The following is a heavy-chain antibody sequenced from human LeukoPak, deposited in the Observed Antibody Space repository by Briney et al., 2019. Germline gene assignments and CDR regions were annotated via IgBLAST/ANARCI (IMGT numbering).Heavy chain of an antibody. Sequence: GGSLRLSCAASGFTFSSYGMHWVRQAPGKGLEWVAVISYDGSNKYYADSVKGRFTISRDNSKNTLYLQMNSLRAEDTAVYYCARDRATYYGSGSYYTNWFDPWGQGTLVTVSS. D-gene: IGHD3-10*01. J-gene: IGHJ5*02. CDR2: ISYDGSNK. V-gene: IGHV3-30*03. CDR3: ARDRATYYGSGSYYTNWFDP. CDR1: GFTFSSYG.